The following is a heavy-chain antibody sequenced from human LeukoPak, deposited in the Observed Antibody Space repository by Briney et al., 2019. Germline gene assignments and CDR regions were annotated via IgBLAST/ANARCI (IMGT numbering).Heavy chain of an antibody. CDR2: INAGNGNT. V-gene: IGHV1-3*01. CDR1: GYTSTSYA. J-gene: IGHJ4*02. CDR3: AREMATIPLTLDY. Sequence: GASVKVSCKASGYTSTSYAMHWVRQAPGQRLEWMGWINAGNGNTKYSQKFQGRVTITRDTSASTAYMELSSLRSEDTAVYYCAREMATIPLTLDYWGQGTLVTVSS. D-gene: IGHD5-24*01.